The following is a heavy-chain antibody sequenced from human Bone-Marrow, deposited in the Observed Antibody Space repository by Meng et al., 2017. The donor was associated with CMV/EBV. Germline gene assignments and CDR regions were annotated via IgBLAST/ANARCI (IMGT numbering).Heavy chain of an antibody. Sequence: GESLKISCAASGFTFSSYAMTWVRQAPGKGLEWVANMNQDGSQKNYVDSVKGRFTISRDNAKNSLFLQMNSLRAEDTAVYYCARVAAAGRGMDVWGQGTTVTGYS. V-gene: IGHV3-7*04. CDR1: GFTFSSYA. J-gene: IGHJ6*01. D-gene: IGHD6-13*01. CDR3: ARVAAAGRGMDV. CDR2: MNQDGSQK.